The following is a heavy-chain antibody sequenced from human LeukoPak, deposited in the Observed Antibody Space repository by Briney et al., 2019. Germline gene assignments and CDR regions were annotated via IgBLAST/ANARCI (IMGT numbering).Heavy chain of an antibody. CDR3: ARRRQWLVRDFDY. V-gene: IGHV4-34*01. CDR1: GXSFSGYY. J-gene: IGHJ4*02. Sequence: SETLSLTCAVYGXSFSGYYWSWIRQPPGKGQEWIGEINHSGSTNYNPSLKSRVTISVDTSKNQFSLKLSSVTAADTAVYYCARRRQWLVRDFDYWGQGTLVTVSS. D-gene: IGHD6-19*01. CDR2: INHSGST.